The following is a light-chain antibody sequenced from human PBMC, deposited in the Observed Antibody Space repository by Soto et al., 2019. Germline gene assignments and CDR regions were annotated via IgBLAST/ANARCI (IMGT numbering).Light chain of an antibody. CDR3: CSYETISNSL. V-gene: IGLV2-23*01. CDR1: SSDIGSYNL. Sequence: QSGLTQPASASGSPAQSITSAGSRTSSDIGSYNLVSWYQHHPGNAPKLVIYEARKRPSAVSTRFSGSKSGFTASLTLSGLKADDEHDYYSCSYETISNSLFGTWTTVT. CDR2: EAR. J-gene: IGLJ1*01.